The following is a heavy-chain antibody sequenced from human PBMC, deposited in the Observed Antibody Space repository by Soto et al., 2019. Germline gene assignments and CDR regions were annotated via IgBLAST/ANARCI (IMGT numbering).Heavy chain of an antibody. CDR1: GFSFNLHE. V-gene: IGHV3-48*03. J-gene: IGHJ4*02. Sequence: GEFLRLACAASGFSFNLHEMNWVRQAPGKGLEWISYIGTSCSTKYYADSVQGRFTISRDKTKNSVYLEMNSLRGDDTGIYYCARAGGSRAFDWPYFVSWGQGT. CDR3: ARAGGSRAFDWPYFVS. CDR2: IGTSCSTK. D-gene: IGHD3-9*01.